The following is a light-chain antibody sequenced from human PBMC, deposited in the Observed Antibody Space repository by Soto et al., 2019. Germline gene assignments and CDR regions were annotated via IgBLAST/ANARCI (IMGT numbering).Light chain of an antibody. CDR2: WAS. J-gene: IGKJ4*01. CDR1: QSVLYSSNNKNY. V-gene: IGKV4-1*01. Sequence: DIVMTQSPDSLAVSLGERATINCKSSQSVLYSSNNKNYLAWYQQKPGQPPKLLIYWASTRESGVPDRFSGSGSGTDFTLTISSLQAEDVAVYYCQQYYSTPLTFGGGTKFDIK. CDR3: QQYYSTPLT.